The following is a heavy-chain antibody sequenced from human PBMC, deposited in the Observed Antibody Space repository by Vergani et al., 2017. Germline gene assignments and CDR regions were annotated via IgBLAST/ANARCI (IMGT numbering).Heavy chain of an antibody. D-gene: IGHD5-12*01. CDR2: IYPGDSDT. CDR3: ARGVRDIVATKGVDYFDY. CDR1: GYSFANYW. Sequence: EVQLVQSGAEVKKPGESLKISCKGSGYSFANYWIGWVRQMPGKGLEWMGIIYPGDSDTRYSPSFQGQVTISADKSISTAYLQWSSLKASDTAMYYCARGVRDIVATKGVDYFDYWGQGTLVTVSS. V-gene: IGHV5-51*01. J-gene: IGHJ4*02.